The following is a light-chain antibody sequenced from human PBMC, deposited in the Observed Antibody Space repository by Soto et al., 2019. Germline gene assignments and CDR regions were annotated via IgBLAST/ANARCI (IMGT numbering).Light chain of an antibody. CDR1: QSISNH. CDR3: QQSYGTPWT. J-gene: IGKJ1*01. V-gene: IGKV1-39*01. Sequence: DIQMTQSPSSLSASVGDGVTITCRASQSISNHLNWYQRKAGKAPKVLIYAAASLQSGVPSRFSGSGSGTEFTLTINSLQPEDVATYFCQQSYGTPWTFGQGTKVDIK. CDR2: AAA.